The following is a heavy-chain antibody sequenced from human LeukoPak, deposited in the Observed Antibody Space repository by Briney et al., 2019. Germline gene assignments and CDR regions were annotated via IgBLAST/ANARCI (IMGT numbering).Heavy chain of an antibody. V-gene: IGHV1-69*13. CDR1: GYTFTSYG. J-gene: IGHJ4*02. Sequence: SVKVSCKASGYTFTSYGTSWVRQAPGQGLEWMGGIIPIFGTANYAQRFQGRVTITADESTTTAYMEVSSLRSEDTAVYYCARGEVPPHYFDSWGQGTLVTVSS. CDR2: IIPIFGTA. CDR3: ARGEVPPHYFDS.